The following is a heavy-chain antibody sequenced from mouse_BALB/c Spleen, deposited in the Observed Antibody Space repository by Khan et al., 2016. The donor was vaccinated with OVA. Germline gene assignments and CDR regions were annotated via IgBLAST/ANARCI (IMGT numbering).Heavy chain of an antibody. CDR1: GYTFTSYW. D-gene: IGHD1-1*01. CDR2: LGPGSGST. V-gene: IGHV1S41*01. J-gene: IGHJ4*01. CDR3: ARSKYYGGRLDAMEY. Sequence: DLVKPGASVKLSCKASGYTFTSYWIYWIKQRPGEGLVWIGRLGPGSGSTYYNEMFKDMATLTVDTSSSTSYIQLSSLSSADSAVSYCARSKYYGGRLDAMEYWGQGTTVTGTS.